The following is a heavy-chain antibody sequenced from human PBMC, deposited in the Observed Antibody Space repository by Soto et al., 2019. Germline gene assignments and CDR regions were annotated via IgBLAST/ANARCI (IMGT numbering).Heavy chain of an antibody. CDR3: ARWAVFGELSGPDNGGGMDV. J-gene: IGHJ6*01. D-gene: IGHD3-10*02. CDR1: GGTFSSYT. V-gene: IGHV1-69*02. Sequence: QVQLVQSGAEVKKPGSSVKVSCKASGGTFSSYTISWVRQAPGQGLEWMGRIIPILGIANYAQKFQGRVTITADKSTSTAYMELSSLRSEDTAVYYCARWAVFGELSGPDNGGGMDVW. CDR2: IIPILGIA.